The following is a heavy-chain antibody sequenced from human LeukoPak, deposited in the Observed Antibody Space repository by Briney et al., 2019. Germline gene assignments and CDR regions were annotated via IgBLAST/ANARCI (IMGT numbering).Heavy chain of an antibody. V-gene: IGHV4-34*01. CDR1: GGSFSGYY. CDR3: ARGYYYVSSGYYQNYFDY. J-gene: IGHJ4*02. Sequence: SETLSLTCAVYGGSFSGYYWSWIRQPPGRGLEWIGEINHSGSTNYNPSLKSRVTISVDTSKNQFSLKLSSVTAADTAVYYCARGYYYVSSGYYQNYFDYWGQGTLVTVSS. D-gene: IGHD3-22*01. CDR2: INHSGST.